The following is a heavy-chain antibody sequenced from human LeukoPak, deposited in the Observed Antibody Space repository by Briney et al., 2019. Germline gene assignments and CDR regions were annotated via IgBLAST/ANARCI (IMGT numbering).Heavy chain of an antibody. CDR1: GFGFNTYS. CDR3: TRDTTFEC. Sequence: SGGSLRLSCAASGFGFNTYSMNWVRQVPGRGLEWVSYISSGSTVIYYADSVKGRFTTSRDNAKNSLFLQMNSLKAEDTAVYYCTRDTTFECWGQGTLVTVSS. V-gene: IGHV3-48*01. CDR2: ISSGSTVI. J-gene: IGHJ4*02. D-gene: IGHD1-1*01.